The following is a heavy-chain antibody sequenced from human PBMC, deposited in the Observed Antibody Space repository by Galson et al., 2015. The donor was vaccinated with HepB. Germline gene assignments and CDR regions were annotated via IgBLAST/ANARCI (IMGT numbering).Heavy chain of an antibody. V-gene: IGHV6-1*01. J-gene: IGHJ6*03. CDR2: TYYRSNWYS. D-gene: IGHD6-13*01. CDR1: GDSVSSNSAA. Sequence: CAISGDSVSSNSAAWNWIRQSPSRGLEWLGRTYYRSNWYSDYAVSVKSRISINPDTSKNQISLQLNSVTLEDTAVYYCARDQQLVVDYYYYMDVWGKGTTVTVSS. CDR3: ARDQQLVVDYYYYMDV.